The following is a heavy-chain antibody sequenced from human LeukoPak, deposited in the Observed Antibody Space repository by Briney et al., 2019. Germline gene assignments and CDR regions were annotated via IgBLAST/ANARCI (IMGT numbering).Heavy chain of an antibody. V-gene: IGHV4-4*07. D-gene: IGHD3-22*01. CDR3: ARGASAHYYDSSGYY. CDR2: IYTSGDT. J-gene: IGHJ4*02. Sequence: SETLSLTCNVSGGSISSYYWSWIRQPAGKGLEWIGRIYTSGDTNYNPSLKSRVTMSVDTSKNQFSLRLSSVTAADTAVYYCARGASAHYYDSSGYYWGQGTLVTVSS. CDR1: GGSISSYY.